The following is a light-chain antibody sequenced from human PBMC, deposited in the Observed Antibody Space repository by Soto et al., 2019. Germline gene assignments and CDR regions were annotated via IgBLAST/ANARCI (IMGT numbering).Light chain of an antibody. Sequence: ELVLTQSPGTLSLSPGERATLSCRASQSVSSHLAWYQQKPGQAPRLLIYDASNRATGIPARFSGSGSGTDFTLSIDRLEPEDFAIYYCQHRSNRPLWTFGQGTKVEMK. CDR2: DAS. CDR1: QSVSSH. CDR3: QHRSNRPLWT. J-gene: IGKJ1*01. V-gene: IGKV3-11*01.